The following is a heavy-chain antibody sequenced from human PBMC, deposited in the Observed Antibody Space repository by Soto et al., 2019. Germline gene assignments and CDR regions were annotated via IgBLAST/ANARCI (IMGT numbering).Heavy chain of an antibody. J-gene: IGHJ4*02. V-gene: IGHV3-23*05. CDR2: INSIATGT. Sequence: PGGSLSLSCAAYGFTFITYAVTWVGQAPGKGQEWGSSINSIATGTYFAVSVKGRITISRANFKNSMYLKMNSLGAEDSSVYYCARVRIAAAGGYFDYWGQGTKVTVSS. CDR3: ARVRIAAAGGYFDY. CDR1: GFTFITYA. D-gene: IGHD6-13*01.